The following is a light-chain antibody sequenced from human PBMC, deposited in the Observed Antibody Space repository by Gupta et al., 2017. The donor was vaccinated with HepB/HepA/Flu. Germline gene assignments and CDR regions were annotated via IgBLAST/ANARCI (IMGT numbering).Light chain of an antibody. CDR2: LGS. V-gene: IGKV2-28*01. Sequence: DLVMTQSPLSLPVTPGEPASISCRSSQSLLHSNGYNYLDWYLQKPGQSPQLLIYLGSNRASGVPERFSGSGSGTDFTLKISRVEAEDVGVYYCNQALETLFTFGHGTKVDIK. J-gene: IGKJ3*01. CDR1: QSLLHSNGYNY. CDR3: NQALETLFT.